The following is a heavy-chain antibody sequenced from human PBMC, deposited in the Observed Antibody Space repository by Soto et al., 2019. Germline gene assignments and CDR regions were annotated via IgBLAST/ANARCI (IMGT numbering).Heavy chain of an antibody. Sequence: PGGSLRLSCAASGLTFSSYAMSWVRQAPGKGLEWVSAISGSGGSTYYADSVKGRFTISRDNSKNTLYLQMNSLRAEDTAVYYCAKDLTGYCSGGSCYDAPSDYWGQGTLVTVSS. J-gene: IGHJ4*02. V-gene: IGHV3-23*01. CDR2: ISGSGGST. CDR1: GLTFSSYA. CDR3: AKDLTGYCSGGSCYDAPSDY. D-gene: IGHD2-15*01.